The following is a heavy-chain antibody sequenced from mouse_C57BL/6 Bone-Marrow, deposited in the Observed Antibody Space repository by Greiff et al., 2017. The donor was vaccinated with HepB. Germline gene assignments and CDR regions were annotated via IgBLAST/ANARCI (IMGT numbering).Heavy chain of an antibody. J-gene: IGHJ3*01. CDR3: ARRVYCYYVGPLFAY. Sequence: QVQLQQPGAELVKPGASVKMSCKASGYTFTSYWITWVKQRPGQGLEWIGDIYPGSGSTNYNEKFKSKATLTVDTSSSTAYMQLSSLTSEDSAVYYCARRVYCYYVGPLFAYRGQGTLVTVSA. CDR1: GYTFTSYW. CDR2: IYPGSGST. V-gene: IGHV1-55*01. D-gene: IGHD2-12*01.